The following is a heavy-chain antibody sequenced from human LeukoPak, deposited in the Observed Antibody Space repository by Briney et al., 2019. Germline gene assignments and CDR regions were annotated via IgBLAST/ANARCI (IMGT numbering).Heavy chain of an antibody. D-gene: IGHD5-18*01. Sequence: ASVKVSCKASGYPFTGYYMHWVRQAPGQGLEWMGRINPNSGGTNYAQKFQGRVIMTRDTSISTAYMELSRLRSDDTAVYYCARDNSYMDIRPFDYWGQGTLVTVSS. CDR2: INPNSGGT. J-gene: IGHJ4*02. CDR3: ARDNSYMDIRPFDY. V-gene: IGHV1-2*06. CDR1: GYPFTGYY.